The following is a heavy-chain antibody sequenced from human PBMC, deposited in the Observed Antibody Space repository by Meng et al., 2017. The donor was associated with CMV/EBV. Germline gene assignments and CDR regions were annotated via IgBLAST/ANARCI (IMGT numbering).Heavy chain of an antibody. CDR2: INHSGST. J-gene: IGHJ4*02. V-gene: IGHV4-34*01. CDR1: GGSFSGYY. Sequence: VQLQQWGAGLLKPSAPLPLTCAVFGGSFSGYYGSWIRQPPGKGLEWIGEINHSGSTNYNPSLKSRVTISVDTSKNQFSLKLSSVTAADTAVYYCASSLTYPDYWGQGTLVTVSS. CDR3: ASSLTYPDY. D-gene: IGHD2-15*01.